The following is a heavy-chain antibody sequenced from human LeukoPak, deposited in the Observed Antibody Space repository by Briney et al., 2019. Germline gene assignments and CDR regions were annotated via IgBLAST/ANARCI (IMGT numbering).Heavy chain of an antibody. CDR3: ARQASSGSWRAFDI. CDR2: IYPSDSDT. J-gene: IGHJ3*02. Sequence: GGSLKISCKGSGYSFTNYWIGWVRQMPGKGLEWMGIIYPSDSDTRYSPSFQGQVTISVDKSISTAYLQWSSLRASDTAMFYCARQASSGSWRAFDIWGQGTMVTVSA. V-gene: IGHV5-51*01. CDR1: GYSFTNYW. D-gene: IGHD3-10*01.